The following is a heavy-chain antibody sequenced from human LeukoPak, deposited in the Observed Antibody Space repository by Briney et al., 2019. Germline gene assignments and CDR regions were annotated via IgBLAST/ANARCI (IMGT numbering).Heavy chain of an antibody. J-gene: IGHJ5*02. V-gene: IGHV4-61*02. CDR1: GDSISSGIHY. CDR2: ICSSGST. CDR3: ARDLFTSSWYRWFDP. D-gene: IGHD6-13*01. Sequence: TSQTLSLTCTVSGDSISSGIHYWNWIRQPAGKGLEWIGRICSSGSTNYNPSLKSRVTISEDTSKNQFSLKLTSVTAADTAVYYCARDLFTSSWYRWFDPWGQGTLVTVSS.